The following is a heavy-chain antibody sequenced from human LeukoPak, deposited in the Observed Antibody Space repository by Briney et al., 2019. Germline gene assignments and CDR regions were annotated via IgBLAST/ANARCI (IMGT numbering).Heavy chain of an antibody. CDR2: DYCGGNT. CDR3: ATTVAGINSDDY. J-gene: IGHJ4*02. CDR1: GGSVTTYGSC. Sequence: PSETLSLTCTVSGGSVTTYGSCWSWIRQPPGKGLEWIAYDYCGGNTNYNPSLMSRVTISVDTSKNQFSLKLSSVTAADTAVYYCATTVAGINSDDYWGQGTLVTVSS. V-gene: IGHV4-61*08. D-gene: IGHD6-19*01.